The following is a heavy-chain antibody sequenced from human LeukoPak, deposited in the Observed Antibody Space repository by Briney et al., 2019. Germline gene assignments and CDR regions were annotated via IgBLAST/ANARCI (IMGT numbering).Heavy chain of an antibody. J-gene: IGHJ1*01. V-gene: IGHV4-59*01. CDR2: IYYSGST. CDR3: ARGASGWYREYFQH. D-gene: IGHD6-19*01. CDR1: GGSISSYY. Sequence: SETLSLTCTVSGGSISSYYWSWIRQPPGKGLEWIGYIYYSGSTNYNPSLKSRVTISVDTSKNQFSLKLSSVTAADTAVYYCARGASGWYREYFQHWGQGTLVTVSS.